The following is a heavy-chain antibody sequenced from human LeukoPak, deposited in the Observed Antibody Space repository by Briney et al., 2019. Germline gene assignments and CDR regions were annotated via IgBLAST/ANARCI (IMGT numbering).Heavy chain of an antibody. D-gene: IGHD3-10*01. CDR1: GGSISSGSYY. V-gene: IGHV4-61*02. CDR3: ARDRGMVRGVIINHYYYYYMDV. Sequence: KTSETLSLTCTVSGGSISSGSYYWSWIRQPARKGLEWIGRIYTSGSTNYNPSLKSRVTISVDTSKNQFSLKLSSVTAADTAVYYCARDRGMVRGVIINHYYYYYMDVWGKGTTVTVSS. J-gene: IGHJ6*03. CDR2: IYTSGST.